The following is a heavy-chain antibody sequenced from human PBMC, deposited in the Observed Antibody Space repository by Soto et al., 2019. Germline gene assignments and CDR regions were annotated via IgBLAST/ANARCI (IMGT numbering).Heavy chain of an antibody. J-gene: IGHJ4*02. CDR3: ARVGRQQLLPGHYFDY. CDR2: IYYSGST. Sequence: QVQLQESGPGLVKPSQTLSLTCTVSGGSISSGGYYWSWIRQHPGKGLEWIGYIYYSGSTYYNPSLKRRVTISVDTSKNQLSLKLSSVTAADTAVYYCARVGRQQLLPGHYFDYWGQGTLVTVSS. CDR1: GGSISSGGYY. D-gene: IGHD6-13*01. V-gene: IGHV4-31*03.